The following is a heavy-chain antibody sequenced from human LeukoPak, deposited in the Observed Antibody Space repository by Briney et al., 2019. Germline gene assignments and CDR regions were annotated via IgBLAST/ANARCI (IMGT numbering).Heavy chain of an antibody. Sequence: PSETLSLTCTVSSGSINSYYWTWIRQPAGKGLEWIGRIYTSGSTNYNPSLKSRVTMSVDTSKNQFSLKLSSVTAADTAVYYCARVGGLGAFDIWGQGTMVTVSS. CDR2: IYTSGST. V-gene: IGHV4-4*07. CDR1: SGSINSYY. J-gene: IGHJ3*02. CDR3: ARVGGLGAFDI. D-gene: IGHD2-15*01.